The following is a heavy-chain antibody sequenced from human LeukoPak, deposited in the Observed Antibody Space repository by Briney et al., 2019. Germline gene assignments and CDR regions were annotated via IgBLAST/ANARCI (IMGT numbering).Heavy chain of an antibody. D-gene: IGHD3-10*01. CDR3: AKTRIITAYDALDI. V-gene: IGHV3-74*01. CDR1: GFTFSSNW. CDR2: INSDGTTT. J-gene: IGHJ3*02. Sequence: GGSLRLSCAASGFTFSSNWMYWVRQAPGKGPVWVSRINSDGTTTTYADSVKGRFTISRDNDRNTLYLQMNSLRAEDTAVYYCAKTRIITAYDALDIWGQGTVVSVSS.